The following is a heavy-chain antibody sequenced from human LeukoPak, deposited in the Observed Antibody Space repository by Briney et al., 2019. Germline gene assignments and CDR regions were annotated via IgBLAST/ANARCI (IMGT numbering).Heavy chain of an antibody. J-gene: IGHJ4*02. D-gene: IGHD5-12*01. Sequence: SETLSLTCAVYGGSFSGYYWSWIHHPPGKGLEWIGEINHSGSTNYNPSLKSRVTISVDTSKNQFSLKLSSVTAADTAVYYCAGGARGYWGQGTLVTVSS. CDR1: GGSFSGYY. V-gene: IGHV4-34*01. CDR2: INHSGST. CDR3: AGGARGY.